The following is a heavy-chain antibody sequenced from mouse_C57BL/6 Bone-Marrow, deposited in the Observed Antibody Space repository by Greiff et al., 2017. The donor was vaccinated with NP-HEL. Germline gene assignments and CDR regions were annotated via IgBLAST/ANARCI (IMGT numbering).Heavy chain of an antibody. Sequence: VQLQQPGTELVKPGASVKLSCKASGYTFTSYWMHWVKQRPGQGLEWIGNINPSNGGTNYNEKFKSKATLTVDKSSSTAYMQLSSRTSEDSAVYYCARKGGWLLPFYWYVDVWGTGTTVTVSS. CDR3: ARKGGWLLPFYWYVDV. D-gene: IGHD2-3*01. J-gene: IGHJ1*03. CDR1: GYTFTSYW. V-gene: IGHV1-53*01. CDR2: INPSNGGT.